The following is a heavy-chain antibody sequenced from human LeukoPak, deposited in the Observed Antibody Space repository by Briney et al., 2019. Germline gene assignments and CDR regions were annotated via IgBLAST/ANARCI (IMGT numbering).Heavy chain of an antibody. CDR3: ARDAHTGSGTYWGGVDYYYGLDV. Sequence: GSLRLSCAASGLIVSSNYMSWVRQAPGKGLEWVSVVYGGDTTYYADSVQGRFTISRDNSKDTLYLQMNSLRAEDTAVYYCARDAHTGSGTYWGGVDYYYGLDVWGQGTTVTVSS. CDR1: GLIVSSNY. J-gene: IGHJ6*02. V-gene: IGHV3-66*01. D-gene: IGHD3-10*01. CDR2: VYGGDTT.